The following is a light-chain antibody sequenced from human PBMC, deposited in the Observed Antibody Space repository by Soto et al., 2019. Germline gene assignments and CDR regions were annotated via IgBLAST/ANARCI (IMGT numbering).Light chain of an antibody. CDR3: QQYVHWPPGA. CDR1: QSVSSS. Sequence: EIVVTQSPATLSVSPGERVTLSCRASQSVSSSLAWYQQRPGQAPRLLIYDTSTRAAGIGARFSGSGSGTEFTLTISGLQSEDSAVYYCQQYVHWPPGAFGQGTTVEIK. V-gene: IGKV3-15*01. CDR2: DTS. J-gene: IGKJ1*01.